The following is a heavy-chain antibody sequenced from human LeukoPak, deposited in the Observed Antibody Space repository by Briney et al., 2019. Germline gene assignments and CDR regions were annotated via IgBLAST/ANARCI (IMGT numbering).Heavy chain of an antibody. Sequence: SVTLSLTCSVSGSSISSDYYWGWVRQPPGKGLEWIGSVKHRGRSYYNPSLKSRVTISVDTSKNQFSLQLSSVTAADTAVYYCARVVGATSIDYWGQGILVTVSS. J-gene: IGHJ4*02. D-gene: IGHD2-15*01. CDR2: VKHRGRS. CDR3: ARVVGATSIDY. CDR1: GSSISSDYY. V-gene: IGHV4-38-2*02.